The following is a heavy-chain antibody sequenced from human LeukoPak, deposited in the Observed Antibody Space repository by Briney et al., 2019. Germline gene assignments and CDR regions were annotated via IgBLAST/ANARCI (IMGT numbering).Heavy chain of an antibody. CDR1: GGSISSSNW. D-gene: IGHD3-10*01. CDR3: ARVIRGALRAAVFDI. Sequence: SGTLSLTCAVSGGSISSSNWWSWVRQPPGKGLEWIGEIHHSGSTNYNTSPKSRVTISVDKSKNQFSLKLSSVTAADTAVYYCARVIRGALRAAVFDIWGQGTMVTVSS. J-gene: IGHJ3*02. CDR2: IHHSGST. V-gene: IGHV4-4*02.